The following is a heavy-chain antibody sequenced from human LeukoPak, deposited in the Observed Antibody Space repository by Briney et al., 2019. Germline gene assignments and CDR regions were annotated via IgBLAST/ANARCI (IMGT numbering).Heavy chain of an antibody. CDR1: GFIFSGYW. D-gene: IGHD6-25*01. Sequence: RSGGSLRLSCAASGFIFSGYWMTWVRQAPGKGLEWVASIKQDGSDQHYVDAVKGRCTISRDNAKNSLYLQMNNLRADDTAVYYCAKNIAAPGRDSYYLYGMDVWGQGTTVTVSS. CDR3: AKNIAAPGRDSYYLYGMDV. CDR2: IKQDGSDQ. V-gene: IGHV3-7*01. J-gene: IGHJ6*02.